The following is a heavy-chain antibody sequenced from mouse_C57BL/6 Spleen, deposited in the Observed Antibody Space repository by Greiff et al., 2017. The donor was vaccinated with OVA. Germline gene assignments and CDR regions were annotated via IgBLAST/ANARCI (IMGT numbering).Heavy chain of an antibody. CDR3: ARDYYGSSHDAMDY. Sequence: EVQLQQSGPELVKPGASVKMSCKASGYTFTDYNMHWVKQSHGKSLEWIGYINPNNGGTSYTQKFTGKATLTVNKSSSTAYMELRSLTSEDSAVYYCARDYYGSSHDAMDYWGQGTPAPVSS. V-gene: IGHV1-22*01. CDR2: INPNNGGT. CDR1: GYTFTDYN. J-gene: IGHJ4*01. D-gene: IGHD1-1*01.